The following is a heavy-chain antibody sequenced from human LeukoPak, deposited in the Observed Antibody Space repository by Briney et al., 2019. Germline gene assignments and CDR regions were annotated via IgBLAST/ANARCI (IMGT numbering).Heavy chain of an antibody. CDR3: AKSSGTGTFSY. Sequence: SETLSLTCTVSGGSFSSGSYHWGWIRQPPGKGLEWIGSIYYSGSTYYNPSLKSRVTVSVDTSKNQFSLKLSSVTAADTAVHYCAKSSGTGTFSYWGQGTLVTVSS. V-gene: IGHV4-39*01. D-gene: IGHD6-25*01. CDR2: IYYSGST. J-gene: IGHJ4*02. CDR1: GGSFSSGSYH.